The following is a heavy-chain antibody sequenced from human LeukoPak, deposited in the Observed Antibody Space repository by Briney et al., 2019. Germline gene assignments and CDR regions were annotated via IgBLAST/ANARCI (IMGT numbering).Heavy chain of an antibody. CDR1: GGSISSYY. J-gene: IGHJ4*02. D-gene: IGHD5-12*01. CDR2: INHSGST. Sequence: SETLSLTCTVSGGSISSYYWSWIRQPPGKGLEWIGEINHSGSTNYNPSLKSRVTISVDTSKNQFSLKLSSVTAADTAVYYCARERVRGGYTDYWGQGTLVTVSS. CDR3: ARERVRGGYTDY. V-gene: IGHV4-34*01.